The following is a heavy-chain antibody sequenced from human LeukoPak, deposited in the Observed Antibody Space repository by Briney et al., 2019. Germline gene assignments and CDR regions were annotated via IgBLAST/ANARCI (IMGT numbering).Heavy chain of an antibody. V-gene: IGHV4-34*01. J-gene: IGHJ4*02. D-gene: IGHD3-16*02. CDR3: AMSRRKLSHFDY. CDR1: GRSFSGYY. Sequence: SETLSLTCAVFGRSFSGYYRSWIRQTPGKGLEWIGEVSHSGSANYSPSLKSRAIISIDTSENQFSLKLTSVTAADTAVYYCAMSRRKLSHFDYWGQGTLVTVSS. CDR2: VSHSGSA.